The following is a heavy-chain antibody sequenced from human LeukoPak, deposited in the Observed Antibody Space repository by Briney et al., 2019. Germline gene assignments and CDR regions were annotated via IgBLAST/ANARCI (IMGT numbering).Heavy chain of an antibody. CDR2: ISWNSGSI. V-gene: IGHV3-9*01. CDR3: VKSTLLRTPTQAAYYYDSSGHYYFDS. CDR1: GFAFDDYA. Sequence: SLRLSCAASGFAFDDYAMHWVRQAPGKGLEWVSGISWNSGSIGYADSVKGRFTISRDNAKNSLYLQMNSLRAEDTAFYYCVKSTLLRTPTQAAYYYDSSGHYYFDSWGQGTLVTVSS. J-gene: IGHJ4*02. D-gene: IGHD3-22*01.